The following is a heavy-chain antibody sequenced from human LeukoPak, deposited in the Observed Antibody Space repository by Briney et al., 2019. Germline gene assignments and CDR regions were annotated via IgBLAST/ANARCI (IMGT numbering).Heavy chain of an antibody. Sequence: SQTLSLTCTVSGGSISSGGYYWSWIRQPPGKGLEWIGSIYYSGTTYYNPSLKSRVTISVDTSKNQFSLKLSSVTAADTAVYYCARALNWGADYWGQGTLVTVSS. V-gene: IGHV4-39*01. J-gene: IGHJ4*02. CDR3: ARALNWGADY. CDR1: GGSISSGGYY. CDR2: IYYSGTT. D-gene: IGHD7-27*01.